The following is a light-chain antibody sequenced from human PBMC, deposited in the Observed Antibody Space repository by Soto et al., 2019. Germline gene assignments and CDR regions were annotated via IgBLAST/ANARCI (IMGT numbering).Light chain of an antibody. CDR3: QQYNGYPHP. J-gene: IGKJ2*01. CDR2: KAC. CDR1: QSISTW. Sequence: DIQMTQSPSTLSASVGDRVTFTCRASQSISTWLAWYQHKPGKAPKLLIYKACSLRNGVPSRFRGSGSGTDFTLTILCLQPDYFASSYCQQYNGYPHPFGQGTKREIK. V-gene: IGKV1-5*03.